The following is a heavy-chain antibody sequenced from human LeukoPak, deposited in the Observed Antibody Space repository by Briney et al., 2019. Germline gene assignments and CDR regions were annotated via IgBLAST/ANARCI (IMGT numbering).Heavy chain of an antibody. CDR2: IYYSGST. CDR1: GGSISSGDYY. V-gene: IGHV4-30-4*01. Sequence: SQTLSLTCTVSGGSISSGDYYWSWIRQPPGKGLEWIGYIYYSGSTYYNPSLKSRVTISVDTSKNQFSLKLSSVTAADTAVYYCAREVRALRHFDSPVFDPWGQGTLVTVSS. J-gene: IGHJ5*02. D-gene: IGHD3-9*01. CDR3: AREVRALRHFDSPVFDP.